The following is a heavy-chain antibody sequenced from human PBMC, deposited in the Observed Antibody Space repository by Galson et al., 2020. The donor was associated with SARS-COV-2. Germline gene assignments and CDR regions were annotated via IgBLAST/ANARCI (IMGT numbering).Heavy chain of an antibody. V-gene: IGHV4-59*01. CDR1: GGSISSYY. CDR3: ARGSTLPNYYYYYYGMDV. Sequence: SETLSLTCTVSGGSISSYYWSWIRQPPGKGLEWIGYIYYSGSTNYNPSLKSRVTISVDTSKNQFSLKLSSVTAADTAVYYCARGSTLPNYYYYYYGMDVWGQGTTVTVSS. J-gene: IGHJ6*02. D-gene: IGHD1-26*01. CDR2: IYYSGST.